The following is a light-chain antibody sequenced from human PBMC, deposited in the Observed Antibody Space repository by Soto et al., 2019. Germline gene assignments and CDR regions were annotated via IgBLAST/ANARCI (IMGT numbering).Light chain of an antibody. J-gene: IGKJ2*01. CDR2: GTS. V-gene: IGKV3-20*01. CDR1: QSVSTTY. CDR3: QVYGYSPRYT. Sequence: EIVLTQSPGTLSLSPGERATLSCRASQSVSTTYLAWYQQKPGQAPRLLIYGTSSRDAGIPDRFSGSGSGTDFALTITRLEPEDFAVYYCQVYGYSPRYTFGQGTKLEIK.